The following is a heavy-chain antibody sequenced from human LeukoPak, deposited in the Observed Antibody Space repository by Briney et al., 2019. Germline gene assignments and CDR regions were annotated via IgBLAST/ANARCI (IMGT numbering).Heavy chain of an antibody. CDR3: ARDKLVVVPAAIHVVRYYYGMDV. Sequence: SVKVSCKASGGTFSSYAISWVRQAPGQGLEWMGRIIPILGIANYAQKFQGRVTITADKSTSTAYMELSSLRSEDTAVYYCARDKLVVVPAAIHVVRYYYGMDVWGQGTTVTVSS. V-gene: IGHV1-69*04. CDR2: IIPILGIA. CDR1: GGTFSSYA. J-gene: IGHJ6*02. D-gene: IGHD2-2*02.